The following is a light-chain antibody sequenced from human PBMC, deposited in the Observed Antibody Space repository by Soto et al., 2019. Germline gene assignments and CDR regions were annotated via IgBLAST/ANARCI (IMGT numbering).Light chain of an antibody. CDR1: SSDIGGYNY. J-gene: IGLJ1*01. V-gene: IGLV2-14*03. CDR2: DVS. CDR3: SSYTSTSTPYV. Sequence: QSALTQPASVSGSPGQSITISCTGTSSDIGGYNYVSWYQQLPGKVPKLIIYDVSNRPSGVSDRCSGSKSCNEASLTISGGQADDDADYYCSSYTSTSTPYVFGTGTKVTVL.